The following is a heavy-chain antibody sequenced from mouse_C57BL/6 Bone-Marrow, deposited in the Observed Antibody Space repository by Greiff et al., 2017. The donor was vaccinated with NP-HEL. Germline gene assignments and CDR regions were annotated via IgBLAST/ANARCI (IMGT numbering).Heavy chain of an antibody. CDR3: ARRNYYYGSSHWYFDV. D-gene: IGHD1-1*01. J-gene: IGHJ1*03. V-gene: IGHV5-12*01. Sequence: DVKLVESGGGLVQPGGSLKLSCAASGFTFSDYYMYWVRQTPEKRLEWVAYISNGGGSTYYPDTVKGRFTISRDNAKNTLYLQMSRLKSEDTAMYYCARRNYYYGSSHWYFDVWGTGTTVTVSS. CDR1: GFTFSDYY. CDR2: ISNGGGST.